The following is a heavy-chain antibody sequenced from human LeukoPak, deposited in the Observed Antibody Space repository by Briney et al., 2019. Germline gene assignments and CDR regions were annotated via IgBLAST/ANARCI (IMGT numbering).Heavy chain of an antibody. CDR2: ISAYNGNT. CDR3: ARDTYYYDSSGYY. Sequence: GASVKVSCKASGGTFSSYAISWVRQAPGQGLEWMGWISAYNGNTNYAQKLQGRVTMTTDTSTSTAYMELRSLRSDDTAVYYCARDTYYYDSSGYYWGQGTLVTVSS. CDR1: GGTFSSYA. V-gene: IGHV1-18*01. D-gene: IGHD3-22*01. J-gene: IGHJ4*02.